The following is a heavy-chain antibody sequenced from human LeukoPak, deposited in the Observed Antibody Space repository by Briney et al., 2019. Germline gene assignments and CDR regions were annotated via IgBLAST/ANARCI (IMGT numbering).Heavy chain of an antibody. CDR2: INPNSGGT. J-gene: IGHJ4*02. CDR1: GYTFTGYY. D-gene: IGHD3-22*01. CDR3: ARASSDYDSSGSSFDY. V-gene: IGHV1-2*02. Sequence: GASVKVSRKASGYTFTGYYMHWVRQAPGQGLEWMGWINPNSGGTNYAQKFQGRVTMTRDTSISTAYMELSRLRSDDTAVYYCARASSDYDSSGSSFDYWGQGTLVTVSS.